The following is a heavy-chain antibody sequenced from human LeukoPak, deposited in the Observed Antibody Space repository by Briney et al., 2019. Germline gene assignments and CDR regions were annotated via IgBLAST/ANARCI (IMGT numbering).Heavy chain of an antibody. CDR2: MYSSGST. CDR3: ARDPSDCSSTSCHAAFDI. Sequence: PSETLSLTCTVSGGSISSYYWSWIRQPAGKGLEWIGRMYSSGSTDYNPSLKSRVTMSVDTSKDQFSLKLSSVTAADTAVYYCARDPSDCSSTSCHAAFDIWGQGTMVTVSS. J-gene: IGHJ3*02. D-gene: IGHD2-2*01. V-gene: IGHV4-4*07. CDR1: GGSISSYY.